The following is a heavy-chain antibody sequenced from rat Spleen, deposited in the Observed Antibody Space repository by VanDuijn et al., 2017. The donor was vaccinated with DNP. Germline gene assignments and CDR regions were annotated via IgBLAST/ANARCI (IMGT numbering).Heavy chain of an antibody. CDR2: ITGSGGGT. CDR1: GFTFNDYW. J-gene: IGHJ2*01. CDR3: TTDFERGY. Sequence: EVQLVESGGGLVQPGRSLKLFCAASGFTFNDYWMAWIRQVPGKGLEWLGAITGSGGGTYYSGSVKGRFTISRDNAKNTLYLQMDSLRSEDTATYYCTTDFERGYWGQGVMVTVSS. D-gene: IGHD1-11*01. V-gene: IGHV5-31*01.